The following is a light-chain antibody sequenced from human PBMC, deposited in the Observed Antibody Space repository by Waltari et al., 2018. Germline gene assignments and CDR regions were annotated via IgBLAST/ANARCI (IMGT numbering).Light chain of an antibody. J-gene: IGKJ2*01. CDR1: QSVLYSSNNKNY. Sequence: DIVMTQSPDSLAVSLGERATINCKSSQSVLYSSNNKNYLAWYQQKPGQPPKLLIYWASTRESGVPDRLSGSGSGIDFTLTISSLQAEDVAVYYCKQYYSTPDTVGQGTKLEI. CDR2: WAS. V-gene: IGKV4-1*01. CDR3: KQYYSTPDT.